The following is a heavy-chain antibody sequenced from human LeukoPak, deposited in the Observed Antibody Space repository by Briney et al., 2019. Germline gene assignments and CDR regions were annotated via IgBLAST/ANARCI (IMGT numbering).Heavy chain of an antibody. CDR1: GYTLTELS. CDR3: ATARVGYCSGGSCYGDNWFDP. D-gene: IGHD2-15*01. Sequence: ASVKVSCKVSGYTLTELSIHWVRQAPGQGLEWMGGFDPEDGETMYAQKFQGRVTMTEDTSTDTAYMELSSLRSEDTAVYYCATARVGYCSGGSCYGDNWFDPWGQGTLVTVSS. V-gene: IGHV1-24*01. CDR2: FDPEDGET. J-gene: IGHJ5*02.